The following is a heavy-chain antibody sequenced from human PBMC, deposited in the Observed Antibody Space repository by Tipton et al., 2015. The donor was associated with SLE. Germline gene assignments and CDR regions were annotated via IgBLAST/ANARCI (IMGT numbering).Heavy chain of an antibody. J-gene: IGHJ5*02. CDR1: GASVSSDSYY. CDR2: IHTTGST. CDR3: ASSEAAAGVLNWFDP. V-gene: IGHV4-61*09. D-gene: IGHD1-14*01. Sequence: TLSLTCTVSGASVSSDSYYWSWVRQPAGKGLEWIGHIHTTGSTNYSPSLKNRVTISVDTSKNQFSLKLSSVTAADTAVYYCASSEAAAGVLNWFDPWGQGTLVTVSS.